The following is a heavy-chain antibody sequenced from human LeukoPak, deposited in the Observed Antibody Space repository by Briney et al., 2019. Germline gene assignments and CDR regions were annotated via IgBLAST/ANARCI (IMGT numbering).Heavy chain of an antibody. J-gene: IGHJ4*02. Sequence: GGSLRLSCAASGFTVSSNYMSWVRQAPGKGLEWLSVIYRDGSTYCADSVKGRFTISRDNSKNTLYLQMNSLRAEDTAVYYCAREGVASGLDYWGQGTLVIVSS. D-gene: IGHD6-25*01. CDR3: AREGVASGLDY. CDR2: IYRDGST. CDR1: GFTVSSNY. V-gene: IGHV3-53*01.